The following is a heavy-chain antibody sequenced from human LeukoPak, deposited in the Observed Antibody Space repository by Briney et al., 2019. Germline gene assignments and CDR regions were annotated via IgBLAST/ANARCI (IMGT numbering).Heavy chain of an antibody. D-gene: IGHD1-26*01. J-gene: IGHJ6*02. Sequence: SVKVSCKASGFTFTSSAVQWGRQARGQRLEWMGWIVVGSGNTNYAQKFQERVTITRDMSTSTAYMELSSLRSEDTAVYYCAADWRVGATPPYYYSGMDVWGQGTTVTVSS. CDR1: GFTFTSSA. CDR3: AADWRVGATPPYYYSGMDV. V-gene: IGHV1-58*01. CDR2: IVVGSGNT.